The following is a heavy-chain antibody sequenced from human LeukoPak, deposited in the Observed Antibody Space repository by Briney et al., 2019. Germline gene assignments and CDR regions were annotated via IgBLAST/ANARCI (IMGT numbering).Heavy chain of an antibody. CDR3: ARFHPDLVYATYYFDY. V-gene: IGHV1-69*04. CDR1: GGTFSSYA. D-gene: IGHD2-8*01. J-gene: IGHJ4*02. CDR2: IIPILGIA. Sequence: ASVKVSCKASGGTFSSYAISWVRQAPGQGLEWMGRIIPILGIANYAQKFQGRVTMTTDTSTSTAYMELRSLRSDDTAVYYCARFHPDLVYATYYFDYWGQGTLVTVSS.